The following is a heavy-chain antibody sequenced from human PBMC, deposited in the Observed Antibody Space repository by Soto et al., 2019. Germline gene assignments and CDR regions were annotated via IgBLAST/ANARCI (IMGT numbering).Heavy chain of an antibody. J-gene: IGHJ6*02. CDR2: IWYDGSNK. CDR3: AREGSHLISGMDV. Sequence: GGSLRLSCAASGFTFISYGMHWVRQAPGKGLEWVAVIWYDGSNKYYADSVKGRFTISRDNSKNTLYLQMNSLRAEDTAVYYCAREGSHLISGMDVWGQGTTVTVSS. V-gene: IGHV3-33*01. D-gene: IGHD6-6*01. CDR1: GFTFISYG.